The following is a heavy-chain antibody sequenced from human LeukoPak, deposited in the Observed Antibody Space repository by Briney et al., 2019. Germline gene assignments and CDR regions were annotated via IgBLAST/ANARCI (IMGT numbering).Heavy chain of an antibody. CDR1: GDIVSSNSAA. V-gene: IGHV6-1*01. CDR2: TCYRSKWYN. J-gene: IGHJ6*02. CDR3: ARDDGDPVYYYYGMDV. D-gene: IGHD4-17*01. Sequence: SQTLSLTCAISGDIVSSNSAAWNWIRQSPSRGLEWLGRTCYRSKWYNDYAVSVKSRITINPDTSKNQFSLQLNSVTPEDTAVYYCARDDGDPVYYYYGMDVWGQGTTVTVSS.